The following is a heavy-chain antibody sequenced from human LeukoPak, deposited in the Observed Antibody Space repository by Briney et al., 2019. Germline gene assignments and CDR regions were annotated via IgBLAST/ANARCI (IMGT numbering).Heavy chain of an antibody. CDR3: ARDTPYDILTGYLNYYYYYYMDV. CDR1: GGSISSSNW. CDR2: IYHSGST. J-gene: IGHJ6*03. V-gene: IGHV4-4*02. Sequence: SGTLSLTCAVSGGSISSSNWWSWVRQPPGKGLEWIGEIYHSGSTNYNPSLKSRVTISADKSKNQFSLKLSSVTAADTAVYYCARDTPYDILTGYLNYYYYYYMDVWGKGTTVTISS. D-gene: IGHD3-9*01.